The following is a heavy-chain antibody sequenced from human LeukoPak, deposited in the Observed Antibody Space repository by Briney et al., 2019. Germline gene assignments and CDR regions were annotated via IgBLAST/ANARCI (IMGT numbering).Heavy chain of an antibody. J-gene: IGHJ4*02. CDR1: GGSIGSYY. Sequence: SETLSLTCTVSGGSIGSYYWSWIRQPAGKGLEWIGRIYTSGSTNYNPSLKSRVTMSGDTSKNQFSLKPSSVTAADTAVYYCARLIAAAGARNLDYWGQGTLVTVSS. CDR2: IYTSGST. CDR3: ARLIAAAGARNLDY. D-gene: IGHD6-13*01. V-gene: IGHV4-4*07.